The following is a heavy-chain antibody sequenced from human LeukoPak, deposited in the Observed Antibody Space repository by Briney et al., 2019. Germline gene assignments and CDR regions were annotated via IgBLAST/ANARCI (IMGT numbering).Heavy chain of an antibody. V-gene: IGHV4-34*01. J-gene: IGHJ5*02. Sequence: SETLSLTCAVYGGSFSGYYWSWIRQPPGKGPEWIGEINHSGSTNYNPSLKSRVTISVDTSKNQFSLKLSSVTAADTAVYYCASGFPWFDPWGQGTLVTVSS. CDR3: ASGFPWFDP. CDR2: INHSGST. CDR1: GGSFSGYY.